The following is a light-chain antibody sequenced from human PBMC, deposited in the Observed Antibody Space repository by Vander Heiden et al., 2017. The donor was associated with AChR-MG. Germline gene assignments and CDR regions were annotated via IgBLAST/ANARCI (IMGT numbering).Light chain of an antibody. CDR1: ESLSSY. CDR2: DAY. CDR3: QQRRNWSFT. J-gene: IGKJ4*02. Sequence: PATMSLAAGQRATLSCTVNESLSSYLAWYQKTPCQAPRLLIYDAYNSATGIPSSFSGSGSWTDVTLTISSLVPEEFAVYYCQQRRNWSFTFGRGTKVEIK. V-gene: IGKV3-11*01.